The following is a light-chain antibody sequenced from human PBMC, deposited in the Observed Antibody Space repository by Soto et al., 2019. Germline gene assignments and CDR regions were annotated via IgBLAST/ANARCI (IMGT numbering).Light chain of an antibody. CDR1: QSVGSY. CDR3: QQRCNWPVT. J-gene: IGKJ1*01. Sequence: EIVLTQSPATLSLSPGERATLSCRASQSVGSYFAWYQQKPCQAPRLLIYDASNRATGIPARFSGSGSETDFTLTISSLEPDDFAVYYCQQRCNWPVTFGQGTRVDIK. CDR2: DAS. V-gene: IGKV3-11*01.